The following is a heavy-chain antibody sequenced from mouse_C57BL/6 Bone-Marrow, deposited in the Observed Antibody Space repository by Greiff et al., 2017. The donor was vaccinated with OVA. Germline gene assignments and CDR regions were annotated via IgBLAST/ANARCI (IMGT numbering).Heavy chain of an antibody. J-gene: IGHJ2*01. CDR3: ARRGRGGYYYGLDD. CDR2: IYPGGGYT. Sequence: VQLQQSGAELVRPGTSVKMSCKASGYTFTNYWIGWAKQRPGHGLEWIGDIYPGGGYTNYNEKFKGKATLTADKSSSTAYMQFSSLTSEDSAIYYCARRGRGGYYYGLDDWGQGTTLTVSS. CDR1: GYTFTNYW. D-gene: IGHD1-1*01. V-gene: IGHV1-63*01.